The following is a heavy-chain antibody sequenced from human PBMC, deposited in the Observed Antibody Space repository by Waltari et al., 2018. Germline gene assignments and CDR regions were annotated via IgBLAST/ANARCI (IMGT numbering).Heavy chain of an antibody. J-gene: IGHJ4*02. CDR2: IFSGGTT. Sequence: EVQLVETGGGLIQPGGSLRLSCAASGFTVSSTYMSWVRQAPGKGLECVSIIFSGGTTYYAEAVKGRFTISRDNSKNTMYLQMNSLRAEDTAVYYCARARECGSSCYGELDYWGQGTLVTVSS. CDR1: GFTVSSTY. V-gene: IGHV3-53*02. D-gene: IGHD2-15*01. CDR3: ARARECGSSCYGELDY.